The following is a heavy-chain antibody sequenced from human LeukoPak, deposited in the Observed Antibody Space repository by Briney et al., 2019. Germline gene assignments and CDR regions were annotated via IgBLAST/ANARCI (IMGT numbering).Heavy chain of an antibody. CDR3: AKSIAAAPFDP. CDR1: GYSFTSYW. Sequence: GESLRISCQGSGYSFTSYWISWVRQMPGKGLEWMGRIDPSDSYTNYSPSFQGHVTTSADKSISTAYLQWSSLKASDTAIYYCAKSIAAAPFDPWGQGTLVTVSS. CDR2: IDPSDSYT. V-gene: IGHV5-10-1*01. D-gene: IGHD6-13*01. J-gene: IGHJ5*02.